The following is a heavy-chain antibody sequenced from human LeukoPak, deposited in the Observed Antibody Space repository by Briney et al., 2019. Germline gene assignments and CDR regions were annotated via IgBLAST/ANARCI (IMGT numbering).Heavy chain of an antibody. CDR2: IYYSGST. V-gene: IGHV4-59*08. Sequence: SETLSLTCTVSGGSISSYYWSWIRQPPGKGLEWIGYIYYSGSTNYNPSLKSRVTISVDTSKNQFSLKLSSVTAADTAVYYCARGTPTDYVWGSYRPPDYWGQGTLVTVSS. J-gene: IGHJ4*02. CDR1: GGSISSYY. D-gene: IGHD3-16*02. CDR3: ARGTPTDYVWGSYRPPDY.